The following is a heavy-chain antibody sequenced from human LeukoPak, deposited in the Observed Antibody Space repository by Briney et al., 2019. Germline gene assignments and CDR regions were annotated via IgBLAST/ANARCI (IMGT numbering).Heavy chain of an antibody. CDR2: ISAYNGNT. CDR1: GYTFTSYG. D-gene: IGHD2-2*01. Sequence: ASVKVSCKASGYTFTSYGISWVRQAPGQGLEWMGWISAYNGNTNYAQKLQGRVTMTTDTSTSTAYMELRSLRSDDTAVYYCARWYCSSTSCWGVLVNWGQGPLVTVSS. CDR3: ARWYCSSTSCWGVLVN. J-gene: IGHJ4*02. V-gene: IGHV1-18*04.